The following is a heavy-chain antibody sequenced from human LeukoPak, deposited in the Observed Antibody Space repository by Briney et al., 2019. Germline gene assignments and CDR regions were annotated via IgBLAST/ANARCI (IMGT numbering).Heavy chain of an antibody. Sequence: SGGSLRLSCGASGFTFSRYVIRWVRQAPGKGLEWVSAIGGSGSRTYYADSVKGRFTISRDNSKNTLYLQMKGLRDEDPAVYYCAKGEAIHDFWRGYLPHFDYWGQGTLVTVSS. D-gene: IGHD3-3*01. CDR3: AKGEAIHDFWRGYLPHFDY. V-gene: IGHV3-23*01. CDR1: GFTFSRYV. J-gene: IGHJ4*02. CDR2: IGGSGSRT.